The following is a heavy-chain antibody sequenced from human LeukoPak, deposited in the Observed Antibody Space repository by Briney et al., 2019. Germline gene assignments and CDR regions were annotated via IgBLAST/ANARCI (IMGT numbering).Heavy chain of an antibody. CDR1: GYTFTNYG. V-gene: IGHV1-18*01. D-gene: IGHD4-17*01. CDR3: AREGDDYGDYKY. Sequence: GASVKVSCKASGYTFTNYGISWVRQAPGQGLEWMGWISAYNGNTNYAHNLQGRVTMTTDTSTSTAYMELRSLRSDDTAVYYCAREGDDYGDYKYWGQGTLVTVSS. CDR2: ISAYNGNT. J-gene: IGHJ4*02.